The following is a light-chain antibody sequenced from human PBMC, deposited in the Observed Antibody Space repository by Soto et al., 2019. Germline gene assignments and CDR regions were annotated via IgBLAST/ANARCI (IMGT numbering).Light chain of an antibody. J-gene: IGKJ2*01. V-gene: IGKV1-39*01. CDR1: QSISSY. CDR3: QQSYSIPYT. CDR2: VAS. Sequence: DVQMTQSPSSLSASVGDSITITCRASQSISSYLNWYQVKAGKAPKLLIYVASSLQSGVPSRFAGSGSGTDFTLTISSLQPEDFATYYCQQSYSIPYTFGQGTKIEIK.